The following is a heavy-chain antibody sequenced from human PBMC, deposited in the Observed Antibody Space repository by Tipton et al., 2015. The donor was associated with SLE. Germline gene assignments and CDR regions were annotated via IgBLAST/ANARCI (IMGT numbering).Heavy chain of an antibody. J-gene: IGHJ4*02. CDR3: ARGGFSNSWRFDY. CDR2: ISHSGGA. V-gene: IGHV4-34*01. CDR1: GGSFSGYA. Sequence: TLSLTCAISGGSFSGYAWSWIRQSPGKRLEWIGEISHSGGANYNPSLKSRVTISINTSKTQFSLKLTSVTAADTAVYFCARGGFSNSWRFDYWGQGTVVTVSS. D-gene: IGHD6-13*01.